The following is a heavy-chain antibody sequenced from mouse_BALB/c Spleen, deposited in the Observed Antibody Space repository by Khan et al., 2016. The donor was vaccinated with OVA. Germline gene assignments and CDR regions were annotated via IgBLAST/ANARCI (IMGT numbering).Heavy chain of an antibody. CDR2: VYPGDGRA. D-gene: IGHD2-1*01. CDR3: ARNADFGNYFDS. V-gene: IGHV1S81*02. Sequence: VQLQESGAELVKPGASVKLSCKASGYTFTTYWVHWVKQRPGQGLEWIGEVYPGDGRADYNEKFKTKATLTVDNSSNPAFMQLISLTSEYSAVDSCARNADFGNYFDSWGQGTTLTVSS. CDR1: GYTFTTYW. J-gene: IGHJ2*01.